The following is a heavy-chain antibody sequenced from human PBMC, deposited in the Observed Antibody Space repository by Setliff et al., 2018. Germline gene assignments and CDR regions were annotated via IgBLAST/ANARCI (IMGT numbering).Heavy chain of an antibody. CDR1: GVSITSGHY. CDR3: ASPGRDNLDSPFDAFDI. J-gene: IGHJ3*02. Sequence: SETLSLTCGVSGVSITSGHYWGWIRQSPGKGLEWLATIHQRGRTYYNPSLNSRVTISLDTSKNHFSLKLRSVTAEDSAVYYCASPGRDNLDSPFDAFDIWGQGTEVTVSS. V-gene: IGHV4-38-2*01. D-gene: IGHD3-3*01. CDR2: IHQRGRT.